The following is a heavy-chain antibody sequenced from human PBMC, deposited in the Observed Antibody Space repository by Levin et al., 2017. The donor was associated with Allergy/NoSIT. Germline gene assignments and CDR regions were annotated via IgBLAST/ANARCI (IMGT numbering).Heavy chain of an antibody. D-gene: IGHD2-21*02. CDR3: ARVKASCGGDCYPYHYYYYYGMDG. CDR2: ISSSSSYI. J-gene: IGHJ6*02. Sequence: GGSLRLSCAASGFTFSSYSMNWVRQAPGKGLEWVSSISSSSSYIYYADSVKGRFTISRDNAKNSLYLQMNSLRAEDTAVYYCARVKASCGGDCYPYHYYYYYGMDGWGQGTTVTVSS. V-gene: IGHV3-21*01. CDR1: GFTFSSYS.